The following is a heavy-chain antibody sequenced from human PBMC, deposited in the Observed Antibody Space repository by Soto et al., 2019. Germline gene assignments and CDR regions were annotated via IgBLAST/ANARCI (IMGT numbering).Heavy chain of an antibody. D-gene: IGHD2-21*02. CDR3: APSFIVLVAAGFDS. V-gene: IGHV2-5*02. CDR2: LYFDDDK. Sequence: QITLKESGPPLVKPTQTLTLTCTFSGFSLSTSGMGVAWFRQPPGKALEWLALLYFDDDKRYNPSLKSRLTPTKDTSKKQVVLTMTNMDPVATATYYCAPSFIVLVAAGFDSWGQGTLVTVSS. CDR1: GFSLSTSGMG. J-gene: IGHJ4*02.